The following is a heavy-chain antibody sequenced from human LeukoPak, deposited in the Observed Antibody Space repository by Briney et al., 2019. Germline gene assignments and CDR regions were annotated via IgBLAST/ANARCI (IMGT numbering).Heavy chain of an antibody. V-gene: IGHV3-48*01. J-gene: IGHJ6*03. Sequence: GGSLRLSCAASGFTFSSYSMNWVRQAPGKGLEWVSYISSGGSSIYYADSVKGRFTISRDNAKNSLYLQMNSLRAEDTAVYYCASLTGSYYYYMDVWGKGTTVTISS. CDR3: ASLTGSYYYYMDV. D-gene: IGHD3-9*01. CDR1: GFTFSSYS. CDR2: ISSGGSSI.